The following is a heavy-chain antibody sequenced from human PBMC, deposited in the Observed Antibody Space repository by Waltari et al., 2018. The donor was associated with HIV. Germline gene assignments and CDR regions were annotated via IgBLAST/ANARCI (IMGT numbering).Heavy chain of an antibody. CDR1: GFTFSDYA. Sequence: EVQLLESGGGLVQPGGSLKLSCAAAGFTFSDYAMGWVRQVPGKGLEWGSSISGSGGSTFYPHSVKGRFIISRDNFKNTLYLQMNRLRIEDTAVYFCVRDRRGPWDWNYSFLSWGQGNLVTVSS. V-gene: IGHV3-23*01. D-gene: IGHD1-7*01. J-gene: IGHJ4*02. CDR2: ISGSGGST. CDR3: VRDRRGPWDWNYSFLS.